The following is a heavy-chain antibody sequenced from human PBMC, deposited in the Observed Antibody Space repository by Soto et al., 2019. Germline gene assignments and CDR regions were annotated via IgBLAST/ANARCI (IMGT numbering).Heavy chain of an antibody. D-gene: IGHD6-6*01. CDR3: AKHPWIVEAAHSSTRDV. CDR2: ISGSVGST. J-gene: IGHJ6*02. V-gene: IGHV3-23*01. Sequence: GGSLRLSCAASGFTFSSYAMSWVRQAPGKGLEWVSAISGSVGSTYYADSVKGRFTISRDNSKNTLYLQMNSPRAEDTAVYYCAKHPWIVEAAHSSTRDVWGQGITVIVS. CDR1: GFTFSSYA.